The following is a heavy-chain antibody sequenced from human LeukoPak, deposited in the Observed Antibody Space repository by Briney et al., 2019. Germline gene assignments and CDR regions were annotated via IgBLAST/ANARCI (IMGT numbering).Heavy chain of an antibody. D-gene: IGHD3-10*01. CDR3: TKSDGYGLIRI. CDR1: GDSITGYY. CDR2: IYYTGNT. V-gene: IGHV4-39*07. J-gene: IGHJ3*02. Sequence: PSETLSLTCSVSGDSITGYYWGWIRQPPGKGLEWIGNIYYTGNTYYNSSLKSRVTISLDTSKNQFSLKAISMTAADTAAYCCTKSDGYGLIRICGRGTMVTVSS.